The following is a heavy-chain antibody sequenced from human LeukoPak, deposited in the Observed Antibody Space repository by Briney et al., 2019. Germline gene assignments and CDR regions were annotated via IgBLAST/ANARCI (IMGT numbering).Heavy chain of an antibody. Sequence: GRSLRLSCATSGFTFSTYGMHWVRQAPGKGLEWVAVISYDGSNKYYADSVKGRFTISRDNSKNTLYLQMNSLRAEDTAVYYCAREMESITMIVVVTLGYWGQGTLVTVSS. CDR1: GFTFSTYG. CDR2: ISYDGSNK. V-gene: IGHV3-30*19. J-gene: IGHJ4*02. D-gene: IGHD3-22*01. CDR3: AREMESITMIVVVTLGY.